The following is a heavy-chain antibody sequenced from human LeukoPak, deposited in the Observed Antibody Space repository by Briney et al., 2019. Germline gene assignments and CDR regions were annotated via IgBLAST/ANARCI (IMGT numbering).Heavy chain of an antibody. J-gene: IGHJ4*02. D-gene: IGHD2-15*01. CDR2: ISGSGGRT. CDR1: GFTFSSYG. V-gene: IGHV3-23*01. CDR3: AKTLGYCSGGSCYSGVIDY. Sequence: GGVLRLSCAASGFTFSSYGMIWVRQAPGKGLEWVSDISGSGGRTYYTDSMKGRFIISRDDSKNTLYLQMNSLRAEDTAVYYCAKTLGYCSGGSCYSGVIDYWGQGILVTVSS.